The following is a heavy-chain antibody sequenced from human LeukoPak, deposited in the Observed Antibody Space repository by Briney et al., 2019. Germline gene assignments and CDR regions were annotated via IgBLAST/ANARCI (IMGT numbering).Heavy chain of an antibody. CDR2: IVPLFGTA. Sequence: GASVKVSCKASGGTFSSYGISWVRQAPGQGLEWMGGIVPLFGTANYAQKFQGRVTITADESTSTAYMELSSLRSEDTAVYYCATEGQWLLLHYFDSWGQGTLVTVSS. V-gene: IGHV1-69*13. J-gene: IGHJ4*02. D-gene: IGHD6-19*01. CDR1: GGTFSSYG. CDR3: ATEGQWLLLHYFDS.